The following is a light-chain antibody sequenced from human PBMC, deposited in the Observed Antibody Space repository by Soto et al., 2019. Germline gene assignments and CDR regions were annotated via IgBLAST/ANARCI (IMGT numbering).Light chain of an antibody. V-gene: IGLV2-14*01. J-gene: IGLJ1*01. CDR3: RSYTIISSYV. CDR1: SSDVGGFNY. Sequence: QSALSQPASVSGSPGQSITISCTATSSDVGGFNYVSWVQQHPGKAPKLMIYEVSNRPSGVSNRFSGSKSGNTASLTISGLQAEDDADYYCRSYTIISSYVFGTGTKVTVL. CDR2: EVS.